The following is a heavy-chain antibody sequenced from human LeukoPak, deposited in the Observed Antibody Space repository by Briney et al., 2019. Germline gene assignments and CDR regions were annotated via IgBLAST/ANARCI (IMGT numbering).Heavy chain of an antibody. CDR2: IYTSGST. CDR1: GGSFSGYY. J-gene: IGHJ6*03. V-gene: IGHV4-59*10. Sequence: SETLSLTCAVYGGSFSGYYWSWIRQPAGKGLEWIGRIYTSGSTNYNPSLKSRVTISVDTSKNQFSLKLSSVTAADTAVYYCARALRDYSSSSYHYYYYMDVWGKGTTVTVSS. CDR3: ARALRDYSSSSYHYYYYMDV. D-gene: IGHD6-6*01.